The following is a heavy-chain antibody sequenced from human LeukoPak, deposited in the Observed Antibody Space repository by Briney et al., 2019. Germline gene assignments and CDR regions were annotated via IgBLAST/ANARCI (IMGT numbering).Heavy chain of an antibody. CDR3: AKDHWSYSGYDYVVDY. CDR2: ISYDGSNK. CDR1: GFTFSSYG. V-gene: IGHV3-30*18. J-gene: IGHJ4*02. D-gene: IGHD5-12*01. Sequence: PGGSLRLSCAASGFTFSSYGMHWVRQAPGKGLEWVAVISYDGSNKYYADSVKGRFTISRDNSKNTLYLQMNSLRAEDTAVYYCAKDHWSYSGYDYVVDYWGQGTLVTVSS.